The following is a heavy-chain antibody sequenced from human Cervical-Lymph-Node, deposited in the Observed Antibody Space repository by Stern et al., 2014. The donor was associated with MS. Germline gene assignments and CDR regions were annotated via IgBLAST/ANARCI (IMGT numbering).Heavy chain of an antibody. D-gene: IGHD5-18*01. V-gene: IGHV4-4*02. J-gene: IGHJ6*02. CDR2: IYHSGST. Sequence: QVQLQESGPGLVKPSGTLSLTCAVSGGSISSSNWWSWVRQPPGKGLEWIGEIYHSGSTHYNPSLKSRVTISVDKSKNHFSLKLSSGTAADTAVYYCARDWDTTRTTYYYYGMDVWGQGTTVTVSS. CDR3: ARDWDTTRTTYYYYGMDV. CDR1: GGSISSSNW.